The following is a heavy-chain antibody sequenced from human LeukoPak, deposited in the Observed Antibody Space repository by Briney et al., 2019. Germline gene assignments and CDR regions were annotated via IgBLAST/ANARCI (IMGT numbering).Heavy chain of an antibody. V-gene: IGHV3-23*01. D-gene: IGHD4-17*01. Sequence: PGGSLRLSCAASGFTFSSYAMSWVRQAPGKGLEWVSDISGSGGSTYYADSVKGRFTISRDNSKNTLYLQMNSLRAEDTAVYYCAKPPRSTTVTANVFDYWGQGTLVTVSS. CDR3: AKPPRSTTVTANVFDY. CDR2: ISGSGGST. J-gene: IGHJ4*02. CDR1: GFTFSSYA.